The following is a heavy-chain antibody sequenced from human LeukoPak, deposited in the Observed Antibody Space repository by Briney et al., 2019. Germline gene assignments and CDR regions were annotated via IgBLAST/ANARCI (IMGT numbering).Heavy chain of an antibody. V-gene: IGHV3-7*01. CDR2: INPDGSDQ. D-gene: IGHD1-26*01. Sequence: GGSLRLSCPASGFTFSTYWMSWVRQAPGKGLEWVAYINPDGSDQYHVDSVKGRFTISRDNAKNSLYLQMSSLRAEDTAVYYCARDSGGSWPGGFDYWGQGTLVTVSS. CDR1: GFTFSTYW. J-gene: IGHJ4*02. CDR3: ARDSGGSWPGGFDY.